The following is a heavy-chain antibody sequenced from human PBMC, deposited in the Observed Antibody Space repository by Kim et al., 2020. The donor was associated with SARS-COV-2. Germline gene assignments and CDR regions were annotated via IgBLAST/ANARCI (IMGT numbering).Heavy chain of an antibody. CDR1: GFWFSDYA. V-gene: IGHV3-23*01. D-gene: IGHD3-10*01. J-gene: IGHJ4*01. CDR2: FSRSGGST. CDR3: VKGGWFGQSPKDYYDY. Sequence: GGSLRLSCAASGFWFSDYAMSWVRQAPGKGLECVSGFSRSGGSTYYADSVKGRFTISRDYSKNMLFLQMSSLRVEDTAVYFCVKGGWFGQSPKDYYDYWG.